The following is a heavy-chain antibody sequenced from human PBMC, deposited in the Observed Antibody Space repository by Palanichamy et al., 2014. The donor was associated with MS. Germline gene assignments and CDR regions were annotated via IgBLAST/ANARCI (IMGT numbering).Heavy chain of an antibody. D-gene: IGHD1-26*01. Sequence: QLQLQESGPGPVKPSETRPSPALSLVAPSAVVVTTGAGSASPHGKGLEWIGSINYSGSTYYNPSLKSRVTISVDTSKNQFSLKLSSVTAADTAVYYCTRENNSGHVPVPLLDYWGQGTLVTVSS. CDR3: TRENNSGHVPVPLLDY. CDR1: VAPSAVVVTT. CDR2: INYSGST. J-gene: IGHJ4*02. V-gene: IGHV4-39*02.